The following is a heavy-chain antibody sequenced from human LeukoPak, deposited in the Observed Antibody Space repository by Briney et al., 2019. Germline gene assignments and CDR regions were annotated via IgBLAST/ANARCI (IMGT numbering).Heavy chain of an antibody. J-gene: IGHJ4*02. CDR1: GGSISSSSYY. D-gene: IGHD3-22*01. CDR3: ARSDSSGYYYDY. CDR2: IYYSGST. V-gene: IGHV4-39*07. Sequence: SETLSLTCTVSGGSISSSSYYWGWIRQPPGKGLEWIGSIYYSGSTNYNPSLKSRVTISVDTSKNQFSLKLSSVTAADTAVYYCARSDSSGYYYDYWGQGTLVTVSS.